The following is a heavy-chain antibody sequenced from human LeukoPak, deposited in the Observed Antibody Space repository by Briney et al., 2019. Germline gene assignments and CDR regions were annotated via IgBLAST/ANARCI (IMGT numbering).Heavy chain of an antibody. CDR3: TRDSEYYDFWSGSPLT. Sequence: GGSLRLSCAASGFTFSSYWMSWVRQAPGKGLEWVANIKQDGSEKYYVDSVKGRFTISRDNAKNSLYLQMNSLRAEDTAVYYCTRDSEYYDFWSGSPLTWGQGTLVTVSS. CDR1: GFTFSSYW. J-gene: IGHJ4*02. CDR2: IKQDGSEK. V-gene: IGHV3-7*01. D-gene: IGHD3-3*01.